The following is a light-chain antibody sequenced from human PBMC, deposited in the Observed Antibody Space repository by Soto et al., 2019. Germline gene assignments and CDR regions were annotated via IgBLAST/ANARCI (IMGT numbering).Light chain of an antibody. V-gene: IGLV2-11*01. CDR1: SSDVGDYYF. J-gene: IGLJ1*01. Sequence: SVLTQPRSVSGSPGQSVTISCTGTSSDVGDYYFVSWYQQHPDKAPKLMIYDVTKWPSGVPDRFSGSKSGNTASLTISGLQADDEADYYCCACAGRFTCVFGTGTKVTVL. CDR2: DVT. CDR3: CACAGRFTCV.